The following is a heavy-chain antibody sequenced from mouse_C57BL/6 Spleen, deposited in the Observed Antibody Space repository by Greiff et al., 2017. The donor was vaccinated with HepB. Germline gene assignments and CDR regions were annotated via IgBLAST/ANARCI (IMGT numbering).Heavy chain of an antibody. CDR1: GYTFTSYW. CDR2: IHPNSGST. V-gene: IGHV1-64*01. CDR3: ARGNYYGSSYPYFDY. J-gene: IGHJ2*01. D-gene: IGHD1-1*01. Sequence: QVQLQQPGAELVKPGASVKLSCKASGYTFTSYWMHWVKQRPGQGLEWIGMIHPNSGSTNYNEKFKSKATLTVDKSSSTAYMQLSSLTSEDSAVYYCARGNYYGSSYPYFDYWGQGTPLTVSS.